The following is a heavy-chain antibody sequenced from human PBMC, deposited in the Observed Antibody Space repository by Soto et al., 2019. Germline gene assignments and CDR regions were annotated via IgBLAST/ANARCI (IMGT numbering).Heavy chain of an antibody. CDR3: ARVVGGSSGSPGGYYYYYGMGV. CDR2: IYYSGST. Sequence: QVQLQESGPGLVKPSQTLSLTCTVSGGSISSGDYYWSWIRQPPGKGLEWIGYIYYSGSTYYNPSRRRRVPTSVAPSKHQSPLQLSSVTAPDTALYYCARVVGGSSGSPGGYYYYYGMGVWGQGTTVTVSS. D-gene: IGHD6-19*01. V-gene: IGHV4-30-4*01. J-gene: IGHJ6*02. CDR1: GGSISSGDYY.